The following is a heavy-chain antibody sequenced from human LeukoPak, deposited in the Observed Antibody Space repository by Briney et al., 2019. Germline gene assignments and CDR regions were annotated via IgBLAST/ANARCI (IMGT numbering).Heavy chain of an antibody. J-gene: IGHJ6*03. V-gene: IGHV1-8*01. CDR2: MNPNSGNT. Sequence: ASVKVSCKASGYTFTSYDINWVRQATGQGLEWMGWMNPNSGNTGYAQKFQGRVTMTRNTSISTAYMELSSLRSEDTAVYYCARAAGEYKNYYYYYYMDVWGKGTTVTISS. D-gene: IGHD6-6*01. CDR1: GYTFTSYD. CDR3: ARAAGEYKNYYYYYYMDV.